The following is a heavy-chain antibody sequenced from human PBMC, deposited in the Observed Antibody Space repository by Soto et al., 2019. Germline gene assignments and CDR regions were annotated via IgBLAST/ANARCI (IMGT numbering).Heavy chain of an antibody. CDR3: ARGRVAAFDI. V-gene: IGHV1-69*06. Sequence: ASVKVSCKASGGTFSSYAISWVRQAPGQGLEWMGGIIPIFGTANYAQKFQGRVTINADKSTSTAYMELGSLRSEDTAVYYCARGRVAAFDIWGQGTMVTVSS. J-gene: IGHJ3*02. CDR2: IIPIFGTA. CDR1: GGTFSSYA.